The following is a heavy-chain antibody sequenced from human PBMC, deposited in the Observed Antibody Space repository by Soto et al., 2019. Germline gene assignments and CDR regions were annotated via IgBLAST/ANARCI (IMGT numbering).Heavy chain of an antibody. Sequence: SETLSLTCTASGGSISSSSYYWGWIRQPPGKGLEWIGSIYYSGSTYYNPSLKSRVTISVDTSKNQFSLKLSSVTAAGTAVYYCAPHYYGSGSYYNVGWFDPWGQGTLVTVSS. J-gene: IGHJ5*02. D-gene: IGHD3-10*01. V-gene: IGHV4-39*01. CDR2: IYYSGST. CDR3: APHYYGSGSYYNVGWFDP. CDR1: GGSISSSSYY.